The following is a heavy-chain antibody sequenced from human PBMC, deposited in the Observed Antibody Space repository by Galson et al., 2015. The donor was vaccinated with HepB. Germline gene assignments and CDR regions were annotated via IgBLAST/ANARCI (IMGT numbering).Heavy chain of an antibody. CDR1: GFTFSSFG. J-gene: IGHJ6*02. Sequence: SLRLSCAVSGFTFSSFGMHWVRQAPGKGLEWVAVISYDRSNESYADSVKGRFTISRDNSKNTLYLQMNSLRAEDTAVYYCAKVSTIFGVVITTYYYYGMDVWGQGTTVTVSS. V-gene: IGHV3-30*18. D-gene: IGHD3-3*01. CDR3: AKVSTIFGVVITTYYYYGMDV. CDR2: ISYDRSNE.